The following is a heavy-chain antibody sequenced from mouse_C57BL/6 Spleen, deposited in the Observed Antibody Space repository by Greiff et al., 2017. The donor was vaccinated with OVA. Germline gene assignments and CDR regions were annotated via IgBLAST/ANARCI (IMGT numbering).Heavy chain of an antibody. CDR1: GFTFTDYY. J-gene: IGHJ3*01. D-gene: IGHD1-1*01. Sequence: EVQVVESGGGLVQPGGSLSLSCAASGFTFTDYYMSWVRQPPGKALEWLGFIRNKANGYTTEYSASVKGRFTISSDNSQSILYLQMNALRAEDSATYYCASSYYYGSSPAWFAYWGQGTLVTVSA. CDR2: IRNKANGYTT. CDR3: ASSYYYGSSPAWFAY. V-gene: IGHV7-3*01.